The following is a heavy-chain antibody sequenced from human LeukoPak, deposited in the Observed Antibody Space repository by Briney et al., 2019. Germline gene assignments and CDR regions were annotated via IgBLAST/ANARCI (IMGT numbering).Heavy chain of an antibody. Sequence: PSETLSLTCTVSGGSISGYYWSWIRQPPGKGLEWMGYIHYGGNTDYNPSLKSRVTIIVDTSKNQFSMNLNSVTAADTAMYYCARRGDGYPYYFDYWGQGILVTVSS. V-gene: IGHV4-59*01. D-gene: IGHD2-21*02. CDR1: GGSISGYY. J-gene: IGHJ4*02. CDR3: ARRGDGYPYYFDY. CDR2: IHYGGNT.